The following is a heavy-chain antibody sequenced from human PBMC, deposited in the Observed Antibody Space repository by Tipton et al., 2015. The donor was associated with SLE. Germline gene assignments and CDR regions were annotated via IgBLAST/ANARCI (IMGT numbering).Heavy chain of an antibody. Sequence: SLRLSCAASGFTFSSYEMNWVRQAPGKGLEWVSYISSSGSTIYYADSVKGRFTISRDNAKNSLYLQMNSLRAEDTAVYYCARSLDSSGTFDYWGQRTLVTVSS. CDR3: ARSLDSSGTFDY. CDR2: ISSSGSTI. D-gene: IGHD3-22*01. V-gene: IGHV3-48*03. CDR1: GFTFSSYE. J-gene: IGHJ4*02.